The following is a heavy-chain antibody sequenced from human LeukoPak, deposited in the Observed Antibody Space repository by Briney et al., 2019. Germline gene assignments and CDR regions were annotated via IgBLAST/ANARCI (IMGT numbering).Heavy chain of an antibody. CDR3: VRGVRSWGRKVLDH. Sequence: SETLSLTCAVTGGSFSDYYWSWIRQPPGKGLERIGEISHSGSSKYNASLKSRVTISVDTPTNQFSLRMTSVSAADTATYYCVRGVRSWGRKVLDHWGQGTLVTVSS. CDR2: ISHSGSS. D-gene: IGHD3-16*01. J-gene: IGHJ4*02. V-gene: IGHV4-34*01. CDR1: GGSFSDYY.